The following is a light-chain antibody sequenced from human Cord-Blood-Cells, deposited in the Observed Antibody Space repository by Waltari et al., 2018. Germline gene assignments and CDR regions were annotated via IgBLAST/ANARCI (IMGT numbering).Light chain of an antibody. CDR2: DVS. Sequence: QSALTQPASVSGSPGQSITISCTGTSSDVGGYNYVSWYQQHPGKTPKLTIYDVSNRPSGVSKRVACSKSGNTAALTISGLQAEDEADYYCSSYTSSSTLVFGTGTKVTVL. V-gene: IGLV2-14*03. CDR3: SSYTSSSTLV. J-gene: IGLJ1*01. CDR1: SSDVGGYNY.